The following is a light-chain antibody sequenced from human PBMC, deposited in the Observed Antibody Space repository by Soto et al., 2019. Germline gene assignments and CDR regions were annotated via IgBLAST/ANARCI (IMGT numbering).Light chain of an antibody. CDR3: QQYGISSWP. J-gene: IGKJ1*01. Sequence: EIVLTQSPGTLSLSPGERATLSCRASQSVSSSYLAWYQQKPGQAPRPLIYGASSRAIGIPDRFSGSGSGTDFTLTISRLEREDFAVDYCQQYGISSWPFGQGTKVEIK. CDR2: GAS. CDR1: QSVSSSY. V-gene: IGKV3-20*01.